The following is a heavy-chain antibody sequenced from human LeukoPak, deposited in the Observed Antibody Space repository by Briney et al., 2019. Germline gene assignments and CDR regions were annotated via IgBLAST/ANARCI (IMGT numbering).Heavy chain of an antibody. CDR1: GGSISSYY. J-gene: IGHJ4*02. V-gene: IGHV4-59*01. Sequence: PSETLSLTCTVSGGSISSYYWIWIRQPPGKGLEWIGYIYYSGSTNYNPSLKSRVTISVDTSKNQFSLKLSSVTAADTAVYYCARARRGLRSSTWNFFDYWGQGTLVTVSS. CDR2: IYYSGST. D-gene: IGHD4-17*01. CDR3: ARARRGLRSSTWNFFDY.